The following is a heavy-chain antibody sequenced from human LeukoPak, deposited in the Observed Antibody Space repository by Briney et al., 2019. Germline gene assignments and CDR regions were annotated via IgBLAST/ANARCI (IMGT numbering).Heavy chain of an antibody. CDR2: ISGTGASI. J-gene: IGHJ4*02. CDR1: GFTFSIYG. CDR3: AKGHGDLAGNYFDY. V-gene: IGHV3-23*01. D-gene: IGHD4-17*01. Sequence: GGSLRLSCAASGFTFSIYGMNWVRQAPGKGLEWVSAISGTGASIHYADSVKGRFTISRDNSKNTLYLQIHTLRAEDTAIYYCAKGHGDLAGNYFDYWGQGTLVSVSS.